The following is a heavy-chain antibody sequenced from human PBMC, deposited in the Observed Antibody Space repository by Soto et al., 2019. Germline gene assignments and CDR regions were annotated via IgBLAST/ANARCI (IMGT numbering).Heavy chain of an antibody. CDR2: IYYSGST. D-gene: IGHD2-15*01. V-gene: IGHV4-59*01. Sequence: SETLSLTCTVSGGSISSYYWSWIRQPPGKGLEWIGYIYYSGSTNYNPSLKSRVTISVDTSKNQFSLKLSSVTAADTAVYHCARARGSGPVVAATYYYYGMDVWGQGTTVTVSS. CDR1: GGSISSYY. J-gene: IGHJ6*02. CDR3: ARARGSGPVVAATYYYYGMDV.